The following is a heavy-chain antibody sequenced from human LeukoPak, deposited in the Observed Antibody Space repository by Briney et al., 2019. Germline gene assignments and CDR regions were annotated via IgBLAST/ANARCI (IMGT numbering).Heavy chain of an antibody. CDR3: ARGGGITMIVVVTAPFDY. Sequence: SETLSLTCAVYGGSFSGYYWSWIRQPPGKGLEWIGEINHSGSTNYNPSLKSRVTISVATSKNQFSLKLRFVTAADTGVYYCARGGGITMIVVVTAPFDYWGQGTLVTVSS. CDR2: INHSGST. CDR1: GGSFSGYY. V-gene: IGHV4-34*01. D-gene: IGHD3-22*01. J-gene: IGHJ4*02.